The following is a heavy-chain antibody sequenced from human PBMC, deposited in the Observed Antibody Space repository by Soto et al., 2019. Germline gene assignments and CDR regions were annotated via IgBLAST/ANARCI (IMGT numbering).Heavy chain of an antibody. CDR3: ARVPDY. Sequence: PSETLSLTCAVSGGSISSGGYSWSWIRQPPGRGLEWIGYMYHSGSTYYNPSLKSRVTISIVRSKNQFSLKLSSVTAADTAVYYCARVPDYWAQGILVTVSS. V-gene: IGHV4-30-2*01. J-gene: IGHJ4*02. CDR1: GGSISSGGYS. D-gene: IGHD2-2*01. CDR2: MYHSGST.